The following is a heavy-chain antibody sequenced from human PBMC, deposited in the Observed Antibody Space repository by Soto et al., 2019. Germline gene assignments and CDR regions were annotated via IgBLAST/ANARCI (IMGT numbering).Heavy chain of an antibody. J-gene: IGHJ6*01. V-gene: IGHV1-8*01. CDR1: GYTFTSYD. CDR3: ARRPDGYYYYGMDG. CDR2: MNPNSGNT. Sequence: QVQLVQSGAEVKKPGASVKVSCKASGYTFTSYDINWVRQATGQGLEWMGWMNPNSGNTGYAQKLPGGVTRTRTTSRSTAYTELSSLTSENRAVYYCARRPDGYYYYGMDGWGQGPRVTVSS.